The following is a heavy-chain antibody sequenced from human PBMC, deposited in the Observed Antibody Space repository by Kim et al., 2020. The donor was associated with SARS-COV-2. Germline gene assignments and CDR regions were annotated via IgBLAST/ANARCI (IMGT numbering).Heavy chain of an antibody. CDR3: ASWGHYDYVWGSRENDAFDI. CDR2: ISWNSGSI. Sequence: GGSLRLSCAASGFTFDDYAMHWVRQAPGKGLEWVSGISWNSGSIGYADSVKGRFTISRDNAKNSLYLQMNSLRAEDTALYYCASWGHYDYVWGSRENDAFDIWGQGTMVTVSS. CDR1: GFTFDDYA. V-gene: IGHV3-9*01. D-gene: IGHD3-16*01. J-gene: IGHJ3*02.